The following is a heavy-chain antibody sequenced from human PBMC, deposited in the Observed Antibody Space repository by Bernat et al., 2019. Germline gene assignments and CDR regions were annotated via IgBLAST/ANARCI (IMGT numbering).Heavy chain of an antibody. V-gene: IGHV3-30-3*01. D-gene: IGHD3-22*01. CDR3: ARGGITMIGVVIPPDY. Sequence: QVQLVESGGGVVQPGRSLRLSCAASGFTFSSYAMHWVRQAPGKGLEWVAVISYDGSNKSYADSVKGRFTISRDNSKNTLYLQMNSLRAEDTAVYYCARGGITMIGVVIPPDYWGQGTLVTVSS. CDR2: ISYDGSNK. CDR1: GFTFSSYA. J-gene: IGHJ4*02.